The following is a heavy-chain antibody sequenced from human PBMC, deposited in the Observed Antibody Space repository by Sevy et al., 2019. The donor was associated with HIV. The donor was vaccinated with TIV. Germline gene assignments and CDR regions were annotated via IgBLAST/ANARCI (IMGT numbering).Heavy chain of an antibody. CDR2: INEHGSTN. V-gene: IGHV3-7*03. CDR1: GFIFNDYW. Sequence: GGSLRLSCAASGFIFNDYWMHCVRQAPGKGLERVANINEHGSTNYYLDSVKGRFTISRYNAKNSLFLQMISMRVDDTAVYYCPRPIGAGAAYWGQGTPVYVSS. D-gene: IGHD6-13*01. J-gene: IGHJ4*02. CDR3: PRPIGAGAAY.